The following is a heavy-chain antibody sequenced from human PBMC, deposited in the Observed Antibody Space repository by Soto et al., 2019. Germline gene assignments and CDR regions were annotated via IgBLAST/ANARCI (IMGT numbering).Heavy chain of an antibody. CDR3: AAGGEMAAIVLHYYYGMDV. D-gene: IGHD3-16*01. V-gene: IGHV3-30-3*01. CDR1: GFTFSSYA. J-gene: IGHJ6*02. CDR2: ISYDGSNK. Sequence: QVQLVESGGGVVQPGRSLRLSCAASGFTFSSYAMHWVRQAPGKGLEWVAVISYDGSNKYYADSVKGRFTISRDNSKITLYLQMNSLRDEDTAVYYCAAGGEMAAIVLHYYYGMDVWGQGTTVTVSS.